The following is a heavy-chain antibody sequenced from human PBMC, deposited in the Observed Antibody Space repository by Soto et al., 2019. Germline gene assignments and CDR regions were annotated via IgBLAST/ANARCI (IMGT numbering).Heavy chain of an antibody. V-gene: IGHV4-4*02. J-gene: IGHJ6*02. CDR2: IYHSGST. Sequence: SETLSLTCAVSGGSISSSNWWSWVRQPPGKGLEWIGEIYHSGSTNYNPSLKSRVTISVDTSKNQFSLKLSSVTAADTAVYYCARQGDMVRGAHYYYYYGMDVWGQGTTVTVSS. CDR1: GGSISSSNW. CDR3: ARQGDMVRGAHYYYYYGMDV. D-gene: IGHD3-10*01.